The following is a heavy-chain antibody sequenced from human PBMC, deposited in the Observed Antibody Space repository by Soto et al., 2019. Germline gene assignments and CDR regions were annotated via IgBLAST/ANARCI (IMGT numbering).Heavy chain of an antibody. J-gene: IGHJ4*02. CDR3: CRGRGTSSWFFDF. D-gene: IGHD6-13*01. Sequence: EVQLVESEGGLVQPGRSLRLSCTASGFTFGDYAMSWFRQAPGKGLEWVGFIRSRAHGATTEYAASVRGRFTFSRDDSKGIAFLQMNSLKTDDTAVYYCCRGRGTSSWFFDFWGQGTLVTVST. CDR1: GFTFGDYA. CDR2: IRSRAHGATT. V-gene: IGHV3-49*03.